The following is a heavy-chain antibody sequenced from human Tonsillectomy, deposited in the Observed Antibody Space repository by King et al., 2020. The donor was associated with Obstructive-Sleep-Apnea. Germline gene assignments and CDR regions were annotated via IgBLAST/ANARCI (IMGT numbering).Heavy chain of an antibody. CDR2: ISYDGINK. Sequence: VHLVQSGGGVVQPGRSLRLSCAASGFTFSNYAFHWVRQAPGKGLECVAVISYDGINKYYADSVKGRFTMSRDNSKNTLYLQMNSLRAEDTAVYYCARDQARDGFGNDAFDIWGQGTMVTVSS. CDR1: GFTFSNYA. V-gene: IGHV3-30*04. CDR3: ARDQARDGFGNDAFDI. J-gene: IGHJ3*02. D-gene: IGHD5-24*01.